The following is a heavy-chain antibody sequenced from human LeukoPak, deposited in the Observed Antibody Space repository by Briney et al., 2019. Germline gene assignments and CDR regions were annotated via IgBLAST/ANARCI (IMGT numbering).Heavy chain of an antibody. CDR2: INHSGST. CDR3: ARGSILTGYYRGYYYYGMDV. Sequence: SETLSLTCAFYGGSFSGYYWSWIRKPPGKGLEWIGEINHSGSTNYNPSLKSRVTISVDTSKNQFSLKLSSVTAADTAVYYCARGSILTGYYRGYYYYGMDVWGQGTTVTVSS. J-gene: IGHJ6*02. D-gene: IGHD3-9*01. CDR1: GGSFSGYY. V-gene: IGHV4-34*01.